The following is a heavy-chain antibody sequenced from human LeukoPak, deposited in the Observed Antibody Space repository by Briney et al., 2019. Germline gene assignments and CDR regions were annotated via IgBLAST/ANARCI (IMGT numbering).Heavy chain of an antibody. V-gene: IGHV1-46*01. CDR1: GYTFTSYY. J-gene: IGHJ3*02. D-gene: IGHD1-26*01. Sequence: GASAKVSCKASGYTFTSYYMHWVRQAPGQGLEWMGIINPSGGSTSYAQKFQGRVTMTRDMSTSTVYMELSSLRSEDTAVYYCAKSRSRRGAFDIWGQGTMVTVSS. CDR2: INPSGGST. CDR3: AKSRSRRGAFDI.